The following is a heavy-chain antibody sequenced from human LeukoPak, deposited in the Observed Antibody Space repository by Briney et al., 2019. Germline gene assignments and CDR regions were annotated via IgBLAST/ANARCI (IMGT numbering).Heavy chain of an antibody. D-gene: IGHD3-3*01. CDR2: INSDGSST. J-gene: IGHJ4*02. V-gene: IGHV3-74*01. CDR1: GFTFSSYW. Sequence: PGGSLRLSCAASGFTFSSYWMHWVRQAPGKGLVWVSRINSDGSSTSYADSVKGRFTISRGNAKNTLYLQMNSLRADDTAVYYCVREGPPQGRPWSGWYPFDFWGQGILVTVSS. CDR3: VREGPPQGRPWSGWYPFDF.